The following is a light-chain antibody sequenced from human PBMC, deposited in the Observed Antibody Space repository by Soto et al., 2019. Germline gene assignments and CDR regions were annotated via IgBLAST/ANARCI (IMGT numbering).Light chain of an antibody. CDR1: ESISSW. J-gene: IGKJ1*01. CDR3: QQYNVYSRA. CDR2: DVS. Sequence: DRQMTQSLSTLTKSEGDRAEITCRASESISSWLAWYQQKPGKAPKLLIYDVSSLESGVPSRFSGSGSGTEITLTISSLQPDDFATYYCQQYNVYSRAFGQGTKVDIK. V-gene: IGKV1-5*01.